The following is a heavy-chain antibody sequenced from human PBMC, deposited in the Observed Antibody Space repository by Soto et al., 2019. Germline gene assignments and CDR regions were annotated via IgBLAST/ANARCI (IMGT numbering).Heavy chain of an antibody. J-gene: IGHJ4*02. CDR3: IYQYGSSGFYYFDS. D-gene: IGHD3-22*01. V-gene: IGHV1-69*13. CDR2: IIPLFGSA. Sequence: SVKVSCKASAVTLSSYTINWVRQAPGQGLEWMGGIIPLFGSANYAQKLQGRVIITADVTTNTVYMEMSSLRCEDTAVYYCIYQYGSSGFYYFDSWGQGTQVTVSS. CDR1: AVTLSSYT.